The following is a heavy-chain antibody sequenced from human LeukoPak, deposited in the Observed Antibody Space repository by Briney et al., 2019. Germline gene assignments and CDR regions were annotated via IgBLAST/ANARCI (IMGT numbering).Heavy chain of an antibody. CDR3: AKDQFPTVVTRAGVNWFDP. V-gene: IGHV3-33*06. D-gene: IGHD4-23*01. J-gene: IGHJ5*02. CDR2: IWYDGSNK. Sequence: GGSLRLSCAASGFTFSSYGMHWVRQAPGKGLEWVAVIWYDGSNKYYADSVKGRFTISRDNSKNTLYLQMNSLRAEDTAAYYCAKDQFPTVVTRAGVNWFDPWGQGTLVTVSS. CDR1: GFTFSSYG.